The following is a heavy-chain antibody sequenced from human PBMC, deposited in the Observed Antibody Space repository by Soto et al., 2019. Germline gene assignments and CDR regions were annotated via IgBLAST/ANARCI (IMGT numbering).Heavy chain of an antibody. CDR2: IWYDGSNT. Sequence: QVQLVESGGGVVQPGRSLTLSCAASGFIFSRYGMHWVRQAPGKGLQWVAVIWYDGSNTYYADSVKGRFTISIDNSKNTLYLQMNSLRAEDTAVYYCARGLRAAAGRDYFQYWGQGTLVTVSS. D-gene: IGHD6-13*01. CDR1: GFIFSRYG. V-gene: IGHV3-33*01. CDR3: ARGLRAAAGRDYFQY. J-gene: IGHJ1*01.